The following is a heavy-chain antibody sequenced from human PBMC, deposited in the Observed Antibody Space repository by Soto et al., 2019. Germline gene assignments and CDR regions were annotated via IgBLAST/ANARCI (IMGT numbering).Heavy chain of an antibody. CDR3: ARDRHYYGSGSYFIYYYMDV. V-gene: IGHV3-66*01. CDR2: IYSGGST. CDR1: GFTVSSNY. D-gene: IGHD3-10*01. Sequence: GGSLRLSCAASGFTVSSNYMSWVRQAPGKGLEWVSVIYSGGSTYYADSVKGRFTISRDNSKNTLYLQMNSLRAEDTAVYYCARDRHYYGSGSYFIYYYMDVWGKGTTVTVSS. J-gene: IGHJ6*03.